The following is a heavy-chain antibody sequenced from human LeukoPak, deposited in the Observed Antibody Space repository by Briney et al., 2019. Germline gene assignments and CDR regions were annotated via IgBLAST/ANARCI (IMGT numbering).Heavy chain of an antibody. Sequence: GGSLRLSCAASGFTFSSYWMHWVRQAPGKGLVWVSRINSDGSSTSYGDSVKGRFTISRDNAKNTLYLQMNSLRAEDTAVYYCARESGYYYYYGMDVWGQGTTVTVSS. CDR3: ARESGYYYYYGMDV. CDR1: GFTFSSYW. V-gene: IGHV3-74*01. J-gene: IGHJ6*02. CDR2: INSDGSST.